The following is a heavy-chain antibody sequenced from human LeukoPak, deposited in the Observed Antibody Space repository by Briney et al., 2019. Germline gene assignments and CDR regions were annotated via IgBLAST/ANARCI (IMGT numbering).Heavy chain of an antibody. CDR1: GGSISSYY. CDR2: IYYSGST. J-gene: IGHJ4*02. CDR3: ARTEMATTYYFDY. Sequence: PSETLSLTCTVSGGSISSYYWSWIRQPPGKGLEWIGYIYYSGSTNYNPSLKSRVTISVDTSKNQFSLKLSSVTAADTAVYYCARTEMATTYYFDYWGQGTLVTVSS. V-gene: IGHV4-59*08. D-gene: IGHD5-24*01.